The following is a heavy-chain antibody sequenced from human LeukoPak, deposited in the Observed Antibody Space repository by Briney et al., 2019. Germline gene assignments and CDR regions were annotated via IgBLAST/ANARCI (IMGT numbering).Heavy chain of an antibody. CDR3: QKTDYDILTGYGIDH. CDR2: ISTRGGTI. CDR1: GFIFSSVE. V-gene: IGHV3-48*03. D-gene: IGHD3-9*01. J-gene: IGHJ4*02. Sequence: GGSLRLSCVVSGFIFSSVEMNWVRQAPGKGLEWISYISTRGGTIYYADSVKGRFTISRDNAKKSLYLQMNSLRAEDTAVYYCQKTDYDILTGYGIDHWGQGTLVTVSS.